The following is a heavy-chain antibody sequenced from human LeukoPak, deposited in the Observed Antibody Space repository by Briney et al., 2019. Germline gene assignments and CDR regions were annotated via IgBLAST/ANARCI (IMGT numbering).Heavy chain of an antibody. CDR2: ISYDGSNK. CDR1: GFTFSSYA. V-gene: IGHV3-30-3*01. J-gene: IGHJ1*01. Sequence: GGSLRLSCAASGFTFSSYATHWVRQAPGKGLEWVAVISYDGSNKYYADSVKGRFTISRDNSKNTLYLQMNSLRVEDTAVYYCARDRAVAVPWGQGTLVTVSS. CDR3: ARDRAVAVP. D-gene: IGHD6-19*01.